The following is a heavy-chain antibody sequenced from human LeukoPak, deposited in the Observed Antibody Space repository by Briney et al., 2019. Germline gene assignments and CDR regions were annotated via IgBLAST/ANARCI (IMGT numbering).Heavy chain of an antibody. CDR1: GGSISSSSYY. J-gene: IGHJ4*02. Sequence: SETLSLTCSVVSGGSISSSSYYWGWIRQPPGKGLEWIGSFYYSWSTYYNPSLKSRVTISADTSKNQFSLKLSSVTAADTAVYYCARLWRAAIDYGGQGTLVTVSS. CDR2: FYYSWST. CDR3: ARLWRAAIDY. V-gene: IGHV4-39*01. D-gene: IGHD1-1*01.